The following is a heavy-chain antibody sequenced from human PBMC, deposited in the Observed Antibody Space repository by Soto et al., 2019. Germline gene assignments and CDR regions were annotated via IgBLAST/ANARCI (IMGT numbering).Heavy chain of an antibody. V-gene: IGHV3-33*01. CDR3: ASFRYYYDSSGYTNEDAFDI. CDR1: GFTFGSYG. D-gene: IGHD3-22*01. Sequence: QVQLVESGGGVVQPGRSLRLSCAASGFTFGSYGMHWVRQAPGKGLEWVAVIWYDGSNKYYADSVKGRFTISRDNSKNTLYLQMNSLRAEDTAVYYCASFRYYYDSSGYTNEDAFDIWGQGTMVTVSS. J-gene: IGHJ3*02. CDR2: IWYDGSNK.